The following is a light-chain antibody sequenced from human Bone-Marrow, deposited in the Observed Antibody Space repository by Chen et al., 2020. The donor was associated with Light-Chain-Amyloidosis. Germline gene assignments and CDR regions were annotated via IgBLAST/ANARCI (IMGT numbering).Light chain of an antibody. J-gene: IGKJ5*01. V-gene: IGKV1-39*01. CDR3: XQSXXXSSIT. Sequence: DIQMTQXXSPLSASVGDRVTXXCRASQRISNYLNWXQQKPGKAPXLLIHAASTXQSGVPLRFSGXXSGXXXILTXSSVXXEDCXXYYXXQSXXXSSITFGQGTRLEIK. CDR1: QRISNY. CDR2: AAS.